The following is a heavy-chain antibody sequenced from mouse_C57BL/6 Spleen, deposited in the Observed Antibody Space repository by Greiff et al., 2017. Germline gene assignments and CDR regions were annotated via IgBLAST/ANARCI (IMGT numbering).Heavy chain of an antibody. J-gene: IGHJ4*01. CDR1: GYAFSSYW. D-gene: IGHD3-2*02. CDR2: IYPGDGDT. CDR3: ARDSSGYQDAMDY. Sequence: QVQLQQSGAELVKPGASVKISCKASGYAFSSYWMNWVKQRPGKGLEWIGQIYPGDGDTNYNGKFKGKATLTADKSSSTAYMQLSSLTSEDSAVYFCARDSSGYQDAMDYWGQGTSVTVSS. V-gene: IGHV1-80*01.